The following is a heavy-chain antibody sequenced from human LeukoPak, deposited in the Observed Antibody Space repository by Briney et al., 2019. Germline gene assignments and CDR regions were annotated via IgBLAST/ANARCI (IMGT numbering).Heavy chain of an antibody. V-gene: IGHV1-46*01. Sequence: ASVKVSCKASGYTFTSYYMHWVRQAPGQGLEWMGITNPSGGSTSYAQKFQGRVTMTRDTSTSTVYMELSSLRSEDTAVYYCARGLHYYDSSGYYNDYWGQGTLVTVSS. CDR1: GYTFTSYY. CDR2: TNPSGGST. CDR3: ARGLHYYDSSGYYNDY. D-gene: IGHD3-22*01. J-gene: IGHJ4*02.